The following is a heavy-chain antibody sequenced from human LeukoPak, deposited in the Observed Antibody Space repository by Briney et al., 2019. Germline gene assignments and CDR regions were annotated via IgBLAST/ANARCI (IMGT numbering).Heavy chain of an antibody. CDR2: ISGSGGST. J-gene: IGHJ4*01. CDR3: AKDGNGEPPAPAQFDY. D-gene: IGHD1-26*01. V-gene: IGHV3-23*01. CDR1: GFRFSTYW. Sequence: PGGSLRLSCAASGFRFSTYWMSWVRQAPGKGLEWVSAISGSGGSTYYADSVKGRFTISRDNSKNTLYLQMNSLRAEDTAVYYCAKDGNGEPPAPAQFDYWGQGTLVTVSS.